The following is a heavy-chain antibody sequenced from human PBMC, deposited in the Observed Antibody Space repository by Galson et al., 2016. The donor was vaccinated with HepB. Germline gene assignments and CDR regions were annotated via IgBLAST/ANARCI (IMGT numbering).Heavy chain of an antibody. CDR3: AKDVGGEAFFEY. CDR2: ISDSGSNT. J-gene: IGHJ3*01. D-gene: IGHD1-26*01. V-gene: IGHV3-23*01. Sequence: SLRLSCAASGFISSSCGMSWVRQAPGKGLEWVSTISDSGSNTHYADSVGGRFTISRDNPKNTLYLQMKSLRAEDTAVYYCAKDVGGEAFFEYWGQGTMVTVSS. CDR1: GFISSSCG.